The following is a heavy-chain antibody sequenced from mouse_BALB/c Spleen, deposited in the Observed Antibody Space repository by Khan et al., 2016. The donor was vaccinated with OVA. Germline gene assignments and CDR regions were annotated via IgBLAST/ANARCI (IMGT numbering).Heavy chain of an antibody. CDR1: GYTFINYW. V-gene: IGHV1-7*01. J-gene: IGHJ2*01. CDR3: GRRGLRWDFDY. Sequence: QVQLKQSGAELAKPGASVKMSCKASGYTFINYWILWIKQRPGQGLEWIGYINPSTGYTEYNQNFKDKATLTADISSSTAYMQLSSLTSEDSAVYCWGRRGLRWDFDYWGQGTTRTVSS. CDR2: INPSTGYT. D-gene: IGHD1-1*01.